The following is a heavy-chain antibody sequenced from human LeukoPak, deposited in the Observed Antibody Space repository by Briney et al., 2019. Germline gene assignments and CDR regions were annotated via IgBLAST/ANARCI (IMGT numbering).Heavy chain of an antibody. CDR2: IRSKAYGGTT. CDR1: GFTFGDYA. CDR3: TRPPAAIECSGGSWYFGRGL. J-gene: IGHJ4*02. V-gene: IGHV3-49*04. Sequence: GGSLRLSCTASGFTFGDYAMSWVRQAPGKGLEWVGFIRSKAYGGTTEYAASVKGRFTISRDDSKSIAYLQMNSLKTEDTAVYYCTRPPAAIECSGGSWYFGRGLWGQGTLVTVSS. D-gene: IGHD2-15*01.